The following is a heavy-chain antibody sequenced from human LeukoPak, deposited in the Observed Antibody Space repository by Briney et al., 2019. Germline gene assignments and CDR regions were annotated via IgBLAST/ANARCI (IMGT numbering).Heavy chain of an antibody. CDR3: AKRTSGSSWYSSDY. Sequence: GGSLRLSCTASGFTFGDYAMSWVRQAPGKGLEWVSTMSGDATSTYYADSVKGRFTISRDNSKNTLYLQMNSLRAEDTAVYYCAKRTSGSSWYSSDYWGQGTLVTVSS. J-gene: IGHJ4*02. D-gene: IGHD6-13*01. CDR2: MSGDATST. V-gene: IGHV3-23*01. CDR1: GFTFGDYA.